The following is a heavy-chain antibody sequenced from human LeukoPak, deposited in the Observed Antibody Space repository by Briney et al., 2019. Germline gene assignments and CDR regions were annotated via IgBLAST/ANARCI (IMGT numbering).Heavy chain of an antibody. CDR2: INTDGSSA. D-gene: IGHD1-26*01. CDR3: ARVRGGSYGGFDY. V-gene: IGHV3-74*01. Sequence: GGSLRLSCAASGFTFSSWMYWVRQAPGKGLMWVSRINTDGSSAAYADSVKGRFTISRDNAKNTLYLQMSGLRAEDTAVYYCARVRGGSYGGFDYWGQGTLVTVSS. CDR1: GFTFSSW. J-gene: IGHJ4*02.